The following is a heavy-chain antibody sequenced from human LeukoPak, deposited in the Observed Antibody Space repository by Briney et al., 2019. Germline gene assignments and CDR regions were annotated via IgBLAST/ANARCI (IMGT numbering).Heavy chain of an antibody. Sequence: TGGSLRLSCAASGFTLSSYNMNWVRQAPGKGLEWVSYISSSGSYIYYADLVKGRFTISRDNAANSLYLKMHSLRAEDTAVYYCARGYSFGFKIIDYWGQGTLVTVSS. CDR2: ISSSGSYI. V-gene: IGHV3-21*06. CDR3: ARGYSFGFKIIDY. CDR1: GFTLSSYN. J-gene: IGHJ4*02. D-gene: IGHD5-18*01.